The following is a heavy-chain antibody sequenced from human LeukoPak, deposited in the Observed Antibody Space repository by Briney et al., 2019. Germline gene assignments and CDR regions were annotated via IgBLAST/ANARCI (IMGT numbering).Heavy chain of an antibody. D-gene: IGHD3-3*01. Sequence: GGSLRLSCAASGFTFSSYAMSWVRQAPGKGLEWVSAISGSGGSTYYADSVKGRFTISRDNSKNTLYLQVNSLRAEDTAVYYCATLGTTYDFWSGYYSDAFDIWGQGTMVTVSS. CDR3: ATLGTTYDFWSGYYSDAFDI. V-gene: IGHV3-23*01. CDR2: ISGSGGST. J-gene: IGHJ3*02. CDR1: GFTFSSYA.